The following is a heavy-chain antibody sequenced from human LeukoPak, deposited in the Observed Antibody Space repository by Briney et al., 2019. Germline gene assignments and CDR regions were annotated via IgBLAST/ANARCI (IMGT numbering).Heavy chain of an antibody. J-gene: IGHJ4*02. CDR3: AKGGYCSSTSCYLDY. D-gene: IGHD2-2*03. Sequence: GGSLRLSCAASGFTFDDYAMHWVRQAPGKGLEWVSGISWNSGSIGYADSVKGRFTISRDNAKNSLYLQMNSLRAEDMTLYYCAKGGYCSSTSCYLDYWGQGTLVTVSS. V-gene: IGHV3-9*03. CDR1: GFTFDDYA. CDR2: ISWNSGSI.